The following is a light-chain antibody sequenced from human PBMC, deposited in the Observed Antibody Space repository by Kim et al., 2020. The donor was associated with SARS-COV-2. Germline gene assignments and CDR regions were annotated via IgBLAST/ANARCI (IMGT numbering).Light chain of an antibody. CDR1: SSDVGGDNY. CDR3: SSYTSTNTHV. Sequence: IAITSPGTSSDVGGDNYFSWYQQHPGKAPKVLFYEVSFRPAGVSARFSASKSGNTASLTTSGLQSEDKADYYCSSYTSTNTHVFGTGTKVTVL. CDR2: EVS. J-gene: IGLJ1*01. V-gene: IGLV2-14*01.